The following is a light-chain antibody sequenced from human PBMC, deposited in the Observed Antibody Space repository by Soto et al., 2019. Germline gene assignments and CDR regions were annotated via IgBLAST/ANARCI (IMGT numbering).Light chain of an antibody. Sequence: QSALTQPPSASGTPGQRVTISCSGGNSNIGSNTVNWYQQLPGTAPKLLINSNDQRPSGVPDRFSGSKSGTPAPLAISGLQSEDEADYYCAAWDDILNGYVFATGTKVTVL. CDR3: AAWDDILNGYV. CDR2: SND. V-gene: IGLV1-44*01. J-gene: IGLJ1*01. CDR1: NSNIGSNT.